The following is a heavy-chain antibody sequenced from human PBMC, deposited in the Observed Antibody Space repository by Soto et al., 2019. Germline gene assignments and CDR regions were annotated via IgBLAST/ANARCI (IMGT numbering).Heavy chain of an antibody. V-gene: IGHV3-23*01. J-gene: IGHJ4*02. D-gene: IGHD3-10*01. CDR3: AKGPAWVRGVIAVDY. Sequence: EVQLLESGGGLVQPGGSLRLSCAASGFTFTTSAMSWVRQDPGKGLEWVSTIGGNGGSSSYADSVKGRFTISRDNSKNTLYLHMNSLRAEDTSIYYCAKGPAWVRGVIAVDYWGQGTLVTVSS. CDR2: IGGNGGSS. CDR1: GFTFTTSA.